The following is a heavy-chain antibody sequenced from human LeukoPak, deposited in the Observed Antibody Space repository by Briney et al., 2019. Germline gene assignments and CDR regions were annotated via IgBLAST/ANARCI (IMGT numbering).Heavy chain of an antibody. CDR2: IDVAGNT. J-gene: IGHJ4*02. CDR3: ARDAAGSRPNS. Sequence: GGSLRLSCAASGFTVSSDYMTWIRQAPGKGLEWLSSIDVAGNTIYAHYVRGRFTISGDNSKNTLYLQMNSLRVDDTAVYFGARDAAGSRPNSWGPGTLVTVTS. CDR1: GFTVSSDY. V-gene: IGHV3-53*01. D-gene: IGHD3-10*01.